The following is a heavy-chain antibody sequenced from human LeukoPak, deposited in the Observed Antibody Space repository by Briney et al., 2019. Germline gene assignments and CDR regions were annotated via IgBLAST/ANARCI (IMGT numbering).Heavy chain of an antibody. V-gene: IGHV1-46*01. CDR1: GYTFTSYY. CDR3: ARDRPHIVVVPAAGGRWFDP. CDR2: INPSGGST. D-gene: IGHD2-2*01. Sequence: ASVKVSXKASGYTFTSYYMHWVRQAPGQGLEWMGIINPSGGSTSYAQKFQGRVTMTRDTSTSTVYMELSSLRSEDTAVYYCARDRPHIVVVPAAGGRWFDPWGQGTLVTVSS. J-gene: IGHJ5*02.